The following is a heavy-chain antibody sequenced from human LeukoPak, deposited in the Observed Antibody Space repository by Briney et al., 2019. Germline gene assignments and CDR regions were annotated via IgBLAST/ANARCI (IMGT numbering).Heavy chain of an antibody. V-gene: IGHV4-39*01. Sequence: SETLSLTCTVSGGSISSAAYYWGWVRQPPGKGLDWIGSIYYTGTTYYSPSLQTRATLSFDTSKNQFSLKLTSVTAADTAVYFCARRPIAAGNNWFDPWGQGTLVTVSS. CDR2: IYYTGTT. CDR3: ARRPIAAGNNWFDP. D-gene: IGHD6-13*01. CDR1: GGSISSAAYY. J-gene: IGHJ5*02.